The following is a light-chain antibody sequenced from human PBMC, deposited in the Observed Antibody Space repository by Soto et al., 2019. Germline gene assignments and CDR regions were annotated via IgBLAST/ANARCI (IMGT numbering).Light chain of an antibody. CDR1: KLGDKY. V-gene: IGLV3-1*01. Sequence: SYELTQPPSVSVSPGQTASITCSGDKLGDKYACWYQQKPGQSPVLVIYQDNKRPSGIPERFSGSNSGNTATLTISGTQAMDEADFYCQAWDSSTGGVVFGGGTKLTVL. J-gene: IGLJ2*01. CDR3: QAWDSSTGGVV. CDR2: QDN.